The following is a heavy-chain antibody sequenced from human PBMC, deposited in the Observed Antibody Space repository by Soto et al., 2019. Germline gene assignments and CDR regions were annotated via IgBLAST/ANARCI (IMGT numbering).Heavy chain of an antibody. V-gene: IGHV1-46*01. CDR3: ARDLAAAAY. D-gene: IGHD6-13*01. J-gene: IGHJ4*02. CDR2: INPLPTSGST. Sequence: QVQLVQSGAEVKKPGASVKVSCKASGYIFTNYYIHWVRQAPGQGLEWMAIINPLPTSGSTNYAQEFDGRVTVTRDTSTSTVYMELYSLRSDDTAIYYCARDLAAAAYWGQGTLVTVSS. CDR1: GYIFTNYY.